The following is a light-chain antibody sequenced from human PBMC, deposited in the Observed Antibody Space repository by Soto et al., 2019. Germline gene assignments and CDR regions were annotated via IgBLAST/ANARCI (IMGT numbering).Light chain of an antibody. Sequence: DIVMTQSPDSLAVSLGERATINCKSSQSVLYSSNDKNYLAWYRQKPGQPPKLLIYWASIRESGVPDRISGSGSGIDFTLTISSLQAEDVAVYYCQQYYSTPPYTFGQGTKLEIK. CDR2: WAS. CDR1: QSVLYSSNDKNY. V-gene: IGKV4-1*01. CDR3: QQYYSTPPYT. J-gene: IGKJ2*01.